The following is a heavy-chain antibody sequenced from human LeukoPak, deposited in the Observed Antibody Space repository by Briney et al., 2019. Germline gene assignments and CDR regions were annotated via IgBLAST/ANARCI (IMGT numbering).Heavy chain of an antibody. D-gene: IGHD6-13*01. V-gene: IGHV1-8*01. CDR3: ARETGAGSSWYSRNWFDP. CDR2: MSPNSGNT. Sequence: ASVKVSCKASGYTFTSYDINWVRQATGQGLEWMGWMSPNSGNTGYAQKFQGRVTMIRNTSISTAYMELSSLRSEDTAVYYCARETGAGSSWYSRNWFDPWGQGTLVTVSS. J-gene: IGHJ5*02. CDR1: GYTFTSYD.